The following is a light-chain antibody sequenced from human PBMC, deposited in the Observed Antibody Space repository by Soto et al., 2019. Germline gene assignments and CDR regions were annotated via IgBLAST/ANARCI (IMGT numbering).Light chain of an antibody. Sequence: QSALTQPASVSGSPGQSITISCTGTSSDVGSSNLVSWYQQHPVKAPKLMIYEGSKRPSGVSNRFSGSKSGKTASLTISGRQAEDEADYYCCSYAGSSTWVFGGGTKLTVL. CDR1: SSDVGSSNL. CDR2: EGS. J-gene: IGLJ3*02. V-gene: IGLV2-23*01. CDR3: CSYAGSSTWV.